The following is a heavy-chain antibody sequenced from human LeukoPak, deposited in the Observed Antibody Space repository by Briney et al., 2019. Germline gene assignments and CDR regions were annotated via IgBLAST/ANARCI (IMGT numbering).Heavy chain of an antibody. J-gene: IGHJ4*02. CDR2: ISAYNGNT. CDR1: GYTFTSYG. Sequence: ASVKVSCKASGYTFTSYGISWVRQAPGQGLEWMGWISAYNGNTNYAQKLQGRVTMTTDTSTSTAYMELRSLRSDDTAVYYCARVVGAFVVVPAAIYYWGQGTLVTVSS. CDR3: ARVVGAFVVVPAAIYY. V-gene: IGHV1-18*01. D-gene: IGHD2-2*01.